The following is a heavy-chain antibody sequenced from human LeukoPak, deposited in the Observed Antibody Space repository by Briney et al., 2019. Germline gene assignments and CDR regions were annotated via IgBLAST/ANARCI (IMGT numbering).Heavy chain of an antibody. Sequence: PSETLSLTCTVSGGSISSSSYYWGWIRQPPGKGLEWIGSIYYSGSTYYNPSLKSRVTISVDTSKNQFSLKLSSVTAADTAVYYCASLAPGLLRHFDWTIRAPIGAFDIWGQGTMVTVSS. CDR3: ASLAPGLLRHFDWTIRAPIGAFDI. CDR2: IYYSGST. D-gene: IGHD3-9*01. V-gene: IGHV4-39*01. J-gene: IGHJ3*02. CDR1: GGSISSSSYY.